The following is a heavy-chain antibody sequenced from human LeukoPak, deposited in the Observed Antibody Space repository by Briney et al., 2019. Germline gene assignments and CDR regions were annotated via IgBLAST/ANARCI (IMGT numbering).Heavy chain of an antibody. J-gene: IGHJ4*02. CDR2: ISYDGSNK. V-gene: IGHV3-30*04. CDR1: GFTFSSYA. D-gene: IGHD5-18*01. Sequence: QPGGSLRLSCAASGFTFSSYAMHWVRQAPGKGLEWVAVISYDGSNKYYADSVKGRFTISRDNSKNTLYLQMNSLRAEDTAVYYCARNVFYSGIQEGSYFDYWGQGTLVTVSS. CDR3: ARNVFYSGIQEGSYFDY.